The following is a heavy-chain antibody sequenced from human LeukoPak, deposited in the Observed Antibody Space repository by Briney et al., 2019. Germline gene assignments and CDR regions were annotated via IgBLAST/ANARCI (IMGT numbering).Heavy chain of an antibody. CDR3: AREGQGYCSSTSCSAYFDC. CDR1: GFTFSTYG. CDR2: IWYDGSHK. D-gene: IGHD2-2*01. V-gene: IGHV3-33*01. Sequence: GGSLRLSCAASGFTFSTYGMHWVRQAPGTGLEWVAVIWYDGSHKYYADSVKGRFTISRDNSKNTLYLQMNSLRVEDTAVYYCAREGQGYCSSTSCSAYFDCWGQGTLVTVSS. J-gene: IGHJ4*02.